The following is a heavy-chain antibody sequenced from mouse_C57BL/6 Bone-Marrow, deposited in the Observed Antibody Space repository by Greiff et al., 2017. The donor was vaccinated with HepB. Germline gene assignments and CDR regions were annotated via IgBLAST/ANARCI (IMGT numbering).Heavy chain of an antibody. Sequence: QVQLKQPGTELVKPGASVKLSCKASGYTFTSYWMHWVKQRPGQGLEWIGNINPSNGGTNYNEKFKSKATLTVDKSSSTAYMQLSSLTSEDSAVYYCARCLTVVALYWYFDVWGTGTTVTVSS. CDR1: GYTFTSYW. CDR3: ARCLTVVALYWYFDV. D-gene: IGHD1-1*01. V-gene: IGHV1-53*01. J-gene: IGHJ1*03. CDR2: INPSNGGT.